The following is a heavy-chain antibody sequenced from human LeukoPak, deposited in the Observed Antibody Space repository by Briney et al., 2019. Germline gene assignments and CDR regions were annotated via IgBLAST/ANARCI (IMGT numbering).Heavy chain of an antibody. CDR2: ISGSGGST. V-gene: IGHV3-23*01. J-gene: IGHJ4*02. D-gene: IGHD3-22*01. CDR1: GFTFSSYA. Sequence: GGSLRLSCAASGFTFSSYAMSWVRQAPGKGLEWVSAISGSGGSTYYADSVKGRFTISRDNSKNTLYLQMNSLGAEDTAVYYCARRGSPITMIVVVTRLYYFDYWGQGTLVTVSS. CDR3: ARRGSPITMIVVVTRLYYFDY.